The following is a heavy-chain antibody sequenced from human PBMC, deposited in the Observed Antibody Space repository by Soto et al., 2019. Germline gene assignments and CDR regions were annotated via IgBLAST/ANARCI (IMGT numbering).Heavy chain of an antibody. Sequence: GGSLRFSCASSGFTFSRYWMSWVRQAPGKGLEWVANIKQDGSEKYYVDSVKGRFTISRDNAKNSLFLQMNSLRAEDTAVYYCAREFYWGQGALVTVSS. CDR3: AREFY. J-gene: IGHJ4*02. V-gene: IGHV3-7*01. CDR1: GFTFSRYW. CDR2: IKQDGSEK.